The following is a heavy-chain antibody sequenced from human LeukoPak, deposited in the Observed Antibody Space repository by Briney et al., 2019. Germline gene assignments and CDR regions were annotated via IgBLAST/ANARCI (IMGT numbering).Heavy chain of an antibody. Sequence: SETLSLTCTVSGGSISSGDYYWSWIRQPPGKGLEWIGYIYYSGSTYYNPSLKSRVTISVDTSKNQFSLKLSSVTAADTAVYYCASTYTSGWSYFDYWGQGTLVTVSS. V-gene: IGHV4-30-4*01. CDR3: ASTYTSGWSYFDY. CDR2: IYYSGST. CDR1: GGSISSGDYY. D-gene: IGHD6-19*01. J-gene: IGHJ4*02.